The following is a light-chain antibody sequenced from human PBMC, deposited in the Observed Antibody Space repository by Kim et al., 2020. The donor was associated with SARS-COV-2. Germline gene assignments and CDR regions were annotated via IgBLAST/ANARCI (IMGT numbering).Light chain of an antibody. V-gene: IGLV3-1*01. CDR3: QAWDSSTYVV. Sequence: SYELTQPPSVSVSPGQTASITCSGDTLGNKYASWYQQKPGQSPVLVMYQDTKRPSGIPERFSGSNSGNTATLTISGTQAMDEADYYCQAWDSSTYVVFGGGTKLTVL. CDR2: QDT. J-gene: IGLJ2*01. CDR1: TLGNKY.